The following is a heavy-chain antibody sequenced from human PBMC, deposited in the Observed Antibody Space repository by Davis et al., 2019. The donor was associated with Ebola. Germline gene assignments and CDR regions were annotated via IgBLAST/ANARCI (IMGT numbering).Heavy chain of an antibody. CDR3: AKERKPAVRFSAPDYFDY. CDR1: GFTFSSYN. J-gene: IGHJ4*02. D-gene: IGHD3-3*01. Sequence: GESLKISCSASGFTFSSYNMNWVRQAPGKGLEWVSYISSSSSTIYYADSVKGRFTISRDNAKNSLYLQMNSLRAEDTAVYYCAKERKPAVRFSAPDYFDYWGQGTLVTVSS. CDR2: ISSSSSTI. V-gene: IGHV3-48*01.